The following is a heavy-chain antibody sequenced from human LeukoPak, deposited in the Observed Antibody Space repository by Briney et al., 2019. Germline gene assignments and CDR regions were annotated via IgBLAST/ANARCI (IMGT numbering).Heavy chain of an antibody. Sequence: GASVKVSCKASGYTFTSFDINWVRQATGQGLEWMGWMNPNSGNTGYAQKFQGRVTMTRSTSISTAYMELSSLRSEDTAVYYCAVRYYSDSSGFYPYYFDHWGQGTLVTVSS. D-gene: IGHD3-22*01. V-gene: IGHV1-8*01. CDR2: MNPNSGNT. J-gene: IGHJ4*02. CDR3: AVRYYSDSSGFYPYYFDH. CDR1: GYTFTSFD.